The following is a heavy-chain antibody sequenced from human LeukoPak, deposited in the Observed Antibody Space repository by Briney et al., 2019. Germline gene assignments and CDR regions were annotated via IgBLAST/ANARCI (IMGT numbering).Heavy chain of an antibody. CDR3: ARAPKFDILTGYYKYLDAFDI. V-gene: IGHV1-8*03. J-gene: IGHJ3*02. CDR1: GYTFTSYD. Sequence: GASVKVSCKASGYTFTSYDINWVRQATGQGLEWMGWMNPNSGNTGYAQKFQGRVTITRNTSISTAYMELSSLRSEDTAVYYCARAPKFDILTGYYKYLDAFDIWGQGTMVTVSS. D-gene: IGHD3-9*01. CDR2: MNPNSGNT.